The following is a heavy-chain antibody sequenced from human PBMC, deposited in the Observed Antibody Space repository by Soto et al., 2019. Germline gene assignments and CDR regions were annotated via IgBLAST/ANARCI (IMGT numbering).Heavy chain of an antibody. J-gene: IGHJ4*02. V-gene: IGHV3-23*01. CDR2: ISGSGGST. CDR3: AKRDKWHFYY. CDR1: GFTFSNYA. D-gene: IGHD5-12*01. Sequence: PGGSLRLSCAASGFTFSNYAMSWVRQTPGKGLEWVSTISGSGGSTYYADAVKGRFTISRDNSKNTLYLQMNSLRVEDTAVYYCAKRDKWHFYYWGQGTLLTFSS.